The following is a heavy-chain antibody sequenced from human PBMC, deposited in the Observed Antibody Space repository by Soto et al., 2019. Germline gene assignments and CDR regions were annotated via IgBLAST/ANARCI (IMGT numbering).Heavy chain of an antibody. J-gene: IGHJ4*02. D-gene: IGHD5-18*01. CDR2: VNAGNDNT. Sequence: AAVKVSCKTSGYTFTNNVIHWVRQAPGQRLEWIGWVNAGNDNTKWSREFQGRLTLTKDTSATTAYMELSSLTPEDTAIYFCAREVPYGYSRFDYWGQGTLVTVSS. CDR1: GYTFTNNV. V-gene: IGHV1-3*01. CDR3: AREVPYGYSRFDY.